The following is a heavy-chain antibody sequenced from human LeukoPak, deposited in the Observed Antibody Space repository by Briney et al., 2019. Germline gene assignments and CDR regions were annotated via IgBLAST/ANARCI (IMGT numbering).Heavy chain of an antibody. CDR1: GFTFSSYA. D-gene: IGHD3-10*01. CDR2: ISYDGSNK. J-gene: IGHJ4*02. CDR3: ARGSSMVRGVIAPFDY. Sequence: GRSLRLSCAASGFTFSSYAMHWVRQAPGKGLEWVAVISYDGSNKYYADSVKGRFTISRDNSKNTLYLQMNSLRAEDTAVYYCARGSSMVRGVIAPFDYWGQGTLVTVSS. V-gene: IGHV3-30-3*01.